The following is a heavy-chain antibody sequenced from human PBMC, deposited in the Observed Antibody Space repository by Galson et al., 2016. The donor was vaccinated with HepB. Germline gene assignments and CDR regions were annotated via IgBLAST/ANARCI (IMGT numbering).Heavy chain of an antibody. CDR2: IYYSGST. J-gene: IGHJ6*03. Sequence: LSLTCIVSRGSISRYYWSWVRQPPGKGLEWIGDIYYSGSTKYNPSLKSRVTISVDRSKTQFSLELRSVTAADSAVYYYMDVWGKGTTVTVSS. CDR3: MDV. V-gene: IGHV4-59*01. CDR1: RGSISRYY.